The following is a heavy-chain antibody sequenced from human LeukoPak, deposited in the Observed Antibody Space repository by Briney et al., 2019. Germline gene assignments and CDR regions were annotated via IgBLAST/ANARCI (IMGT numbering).Heavy chain of an antibody. CDR1: GFTVSNNY. CDR3: AGRTGSSYIDY. D-gene: IGHD6-6*01. V-gene: IGHV3-53*01. J-gene: IGHJ4*02. Sequence: GGSLRLSCADSGFTVSNNYMSWVRQAPGKGLEWVSVIYSDGSTYYADSVKGRFTVSRDKSKNTLYLQMNNLRVEDTAVYYCAGRTGSSYIDYWGQGALVTVSS. CDR2: IYSDGST.